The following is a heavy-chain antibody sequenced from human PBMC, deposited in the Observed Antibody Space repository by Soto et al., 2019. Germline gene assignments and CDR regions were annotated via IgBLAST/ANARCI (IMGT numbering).Heavy chain of an antibody. Sequence: QVQLQQWGAGLLKPSETLSLTCAVYGGSFSGYYWSWIRQPPGKGLEWIGKINHSGSTNYNPSLNSPVPISVVNAKDQFFLKVSSVTAADTAVYYWARGVQSIVGATRLDYWGQGTMVIVSS. V-gene: IGHV4-34*01. CDR3: ARGVQSIVGATRLDY. J-gene: IGHJ4*02. D-gene: IGHD1-26*01. CDR1: GGSFSGYY. CDR2: INHSGST.